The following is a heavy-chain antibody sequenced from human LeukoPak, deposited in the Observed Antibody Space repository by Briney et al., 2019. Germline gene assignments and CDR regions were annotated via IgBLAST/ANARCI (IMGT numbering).Heavy chain of an antibody. CDR1: GGTFSSYA. D-gene: IGHD6-19*01. CDR2: IIPILGIA. Sequence: ASVKVSCKASGGTFSSYAISWMRQALGQGLEWMGRIIPILGIANYAQKFQGRVTITADKSTSTAYMELSSLRSEDTAVYYCARYVLAVAVSYYYGMDVWGQGTTVTVSS. J-gene: IGHJ6*02. V-gene: IGHV1-69*04. CDR3: ARYVLAVAVSYYYGMDV.